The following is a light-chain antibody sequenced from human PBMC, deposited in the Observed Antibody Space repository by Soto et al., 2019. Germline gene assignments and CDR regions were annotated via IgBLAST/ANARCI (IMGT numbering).Light chain of an antibody. CDR2: LNSDGSH. V-gene: IGLV4-69*01. CDR3: QTWGTGMGV. CDR1: SGHSSYA. Sequence: QSVLTQSPSASASLGASVKLTCTLSSGHSSYAIAWHQQQPEQGPRYLMKLNSDGSHSKGDAIPDRFSGSSSGAERYLTISGLQSEDEADYYCQTWGTGMGVFGGGTQLTVL. J-gene: IGLJ3*02.